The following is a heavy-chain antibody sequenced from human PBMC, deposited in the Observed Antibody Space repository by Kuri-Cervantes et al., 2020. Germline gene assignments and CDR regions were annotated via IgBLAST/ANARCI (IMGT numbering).Heavy chain of an antibody. CDR2: INPNSGGT. CDR3: AIDDSSGYRGDY. D-gene: IGHD3-22*01. J-gene: IGHJ4*02. V-gene: IGHV1-2*04. Sequence: ASVKVSCKASGYTFTGYYMHWVRQAPGQGLEWMGWINPNSGGTNYAQKFQGWVTMTRDTSISTAYMELSSLRSEDTAVYYCAIDDSSGYRGDYWGQGTLVTVSS. CDR1: GYTFTGYY.